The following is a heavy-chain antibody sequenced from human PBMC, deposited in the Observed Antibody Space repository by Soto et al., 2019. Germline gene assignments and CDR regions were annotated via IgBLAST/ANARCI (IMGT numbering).Heavy chain of an antibody. D-gene: IGHD3-3*01. CDR2: ISGSGGST. Sequence: GSLRLSCTASGFTFSSYAMSWVRQAPGKGLEWVSAISGSGGSTYYADSVKGRFTISRDNSKNTLYLQMNSLRAEDTAVYYCAKSHEFGVVILYYFDYWGQGTLVTVSS. V-gene: IGHV3-23*01. J-gene: IGHJ4*02. CDR3: AKSHEFGVVILYYFDY. CDR1: GFTFSSYA.